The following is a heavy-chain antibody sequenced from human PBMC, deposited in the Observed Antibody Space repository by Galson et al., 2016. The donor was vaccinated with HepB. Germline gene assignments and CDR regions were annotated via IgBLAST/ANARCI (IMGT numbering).Heavy chain of an antibody. Sequence: LRLSCAASGLTFRSYAMHWVRQAPGKGLEWVAVISYDGSNKYYADSVKGRFTISRDNSKKKLYLQMTSLRDEDTAVYYCARDADIVKVPAAIRADYWGQGTLVTVPS. J-gene: IGHJ4*02. V-gene: IGHV3-30*04. CDR3: ARDADIVKVPAAIRADY. D-gene: IGHD2-2*02. CDR2: ISYDGSNK. CDR1: GLTFRSYA.